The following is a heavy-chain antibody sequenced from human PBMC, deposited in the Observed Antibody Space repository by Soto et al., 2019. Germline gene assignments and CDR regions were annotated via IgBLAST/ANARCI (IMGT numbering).Heavy chain of an antibody. CDR1: GFIFRNDY. CDR3: ERDVWFSIDS. Sequence: GGSLRLSCVASGFIFRNDYMSWVRQAPGKGLEWVAKTNKDGSEAYYVDSLEGRFTISRDNAKNLLFLEMKSLRVDDKAVYYCERDVWFSIDSSGRGTLLTVSS. V-gene: IGHV3-7*03. D-gene: IGHD3-9*01. CDR2: TNKDGSEA. J-gene: IGHJ4*02.